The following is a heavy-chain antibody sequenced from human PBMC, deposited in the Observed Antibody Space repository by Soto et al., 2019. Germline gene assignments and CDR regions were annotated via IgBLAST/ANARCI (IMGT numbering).Heavy chain of an antibody. CDR2: INSDGSST. V-gene: IGHV3-74*01. Sequence: PGGSLRLSCAASGFTFSSYWMHWVRQAPGKGLVWVSRINSDGSSTSYADSVKGRFTISRDNAKNTLYLQMNSLRAEDTAVYYCASTPDGITMVRGVIGEYNWFDPWGQGTLVTVS. CDR3: ASTPDGITMVRGVIGEYNWFDP. D-gene: IGHD3-10*01. J-gene: IGHJ5*02. CDR1: GFTFSSYW.